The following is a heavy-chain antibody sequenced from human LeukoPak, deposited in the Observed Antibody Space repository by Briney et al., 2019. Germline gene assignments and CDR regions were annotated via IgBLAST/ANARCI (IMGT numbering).Heavy chain of an antibody. D-gene: IGHD3-3*01. CDR3: ARAPDYDFWSGYSTQNFDY. Sequence: GASVKVSCKASGYTFTSYDINWVRQAPGQGLEWMGWISAYNGNTNYAQKLQGRVTMTTDTSTSTAYMELRSLRSDDTAVYYCARAPDYDFWSGYSTQNFDYWGQGTLVTVSS. CDR1: GYTFTSYD. CDR2: ISAYNGNT. V-gene: IGHV1-18*01. J-gene: IGHJ4*02.